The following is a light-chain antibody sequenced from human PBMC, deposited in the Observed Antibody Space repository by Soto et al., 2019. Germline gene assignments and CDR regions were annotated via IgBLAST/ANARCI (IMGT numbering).Light chain of an antibody. J-gene: IGLJ2*01. CDR1: STDVGYYNY. CDR3: ASYTSITTLV. CDR2: DVI. V-gene: IGLV2-14*03. Sequence: QSALTQPASVSGSPGQSITISCTGTSTDVGYYNYVSWYQHHPGKVPKLMIYDVIHRPSGVSDRFSGSKSGNTASLTISGLRTEDEADYYCASYTSITTLVFGGGTKLTVL.